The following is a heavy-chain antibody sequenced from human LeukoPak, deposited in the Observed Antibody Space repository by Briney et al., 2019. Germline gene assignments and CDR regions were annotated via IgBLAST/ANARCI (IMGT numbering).Heavy chain of an antibody. V-gene: IGHV3-30*18. CDR3: AKKGQQLVSGRYYGMDV. D-gene: IGHD6-13*01. CDR2: ISYDGSNK. Sequence: GRSLRLSCAASGFTFSSYGMHWVRQAPGKGLEWVAVISYDGSNKYYADSVKGRFTISRDNSKNTLYLQMNSLRAEDTAVYYCAKKGQQLVSGRYYGMDVWGQGTTVTVSS. J-gene: IGHJ6*02. CDR1: GFTFSSYG.